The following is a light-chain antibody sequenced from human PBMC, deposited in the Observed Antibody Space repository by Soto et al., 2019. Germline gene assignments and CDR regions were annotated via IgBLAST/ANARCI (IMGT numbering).Light chain of an antibody. CDR1: SSDVGGYNY. Sequence: QSALTQPPSASGSPGQSVTISCTGTSSDVGGYNYVSWYQQHPGKAPKLMIYEVSKRPSGVPDRFSGSKSGNTASLTVSGLQDEDDADYCCTSYAGSKRLFGGGTKLTVL. J-gene: IGLJ2*01. CDR3: TSYAGSKRL. V-gene: IGLV2-8*01. CDR2: EVS.